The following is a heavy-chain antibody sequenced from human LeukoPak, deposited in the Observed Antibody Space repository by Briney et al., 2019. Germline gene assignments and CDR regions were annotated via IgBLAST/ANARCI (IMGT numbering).Heavy chain of an antibody. CDR3: ARLNDNGGPYFDY. CDR2: IYYSGST. D-gene: IGHD1-1*01. V-gene: IGHV4-59*08. Sequence: SETLSLTCAVSGGSISSYYWSWIRQPPGKGLEWIGYIYYSGSTNYNPSLKSRVTISVDTSKNQFSLKLTSVTAADTAVYYCARLNDNGGPYFDYWGQGTLVTVSS. CDR1: GGSISSYY. J-gene: IGHJ4*02.